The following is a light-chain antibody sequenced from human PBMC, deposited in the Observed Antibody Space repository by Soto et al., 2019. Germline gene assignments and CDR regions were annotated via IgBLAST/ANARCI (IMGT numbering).Light chain of an antibody. CDR2: RDN. J-gene: IGLJ1*01. V-gene: IGLV1-47*01. Sequence: QSVLTQPPSASGTPGQRVSISCSGSRSNIGKNYVYWLQQLPGTAPKLLIYRDNQRPSGVPDRFSGSRSGTSASLAISGLRSEHEADYFCATWDDSLNGYVFGTGTKVTVI. CDR3: ATWDDSLNGYV. CDR1: RSNIGKNY.